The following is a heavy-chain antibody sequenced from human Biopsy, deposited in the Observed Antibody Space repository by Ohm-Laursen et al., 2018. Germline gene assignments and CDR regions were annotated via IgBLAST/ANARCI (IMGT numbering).Heavy chain of an antibody. J-gene: IGHJ6*02. CDR3: ARDSRRTAREGGMDV. Sequence: SLRLSCAASGFTFSSYSMNWVRQAPGKGLEWISYISETSSHIYDADSVKGRFTVARDNAKNSLYLQLNSLRAEDTAVYYCARDSRRTAREGGMDVWGQGTKVTVSS. CDR2: ISETSSHI. D-gene: IGHD6-6*01. CDR1: GFTFSSYS. V-gene: IGHV3-21*01.